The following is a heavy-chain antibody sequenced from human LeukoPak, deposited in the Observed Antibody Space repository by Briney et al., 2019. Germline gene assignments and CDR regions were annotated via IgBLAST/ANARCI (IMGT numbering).Heavy chain of an antibody. Sequence: PGGSLRLSCAASGFTFSSYSMSWVRQAPGKGLEWVSSISSSSSYIYYADSVKGRFTISRDNAKNSLYLQMNSLRAEDRAVYYCARAFNGKILEWSDYWGQGTLVTVSS. CDR1: GFTFSSYS. J-gene: IGHJ4*02. V-gene: IGHV3-21*01. CDR3: ARAFNGKILEWSDY. CDR2: ISSSSSYI. D-gene: IGHD3-3*01.